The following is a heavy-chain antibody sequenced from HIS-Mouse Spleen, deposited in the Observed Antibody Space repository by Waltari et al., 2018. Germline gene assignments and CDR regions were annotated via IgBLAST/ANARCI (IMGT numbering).Heavy chain of an antibody. D-gene: IGHD6-13*01. CDR3: AREIPYSSSWYDWYFDL. CDR1: GGSISSSSYY. J-gene: IGHJ2*01. V-gene: IGHV4-39*07. Sequence: QLQLQESGPGLVKPSETLSLTCTVSGGSISSSSYYWGWIRQPPGKGLEWIGSIYYSGTPDYTPSLTSRVTISVDTSKNQFSLKLSSVTAADTAVYYCAREIPYSSSWYDWYFDLWGRGTLVTVSS. CDR2: IYYSGTP.